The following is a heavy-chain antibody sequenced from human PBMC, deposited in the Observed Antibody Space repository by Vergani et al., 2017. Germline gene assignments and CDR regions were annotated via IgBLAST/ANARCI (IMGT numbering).Heavy chain of an antibody. CDR2: IYWDDDK. V-gene: IGHV2-5*02. D-gene: IGHD5/OR15-5a*01. CDR3: AHSPRAVYGFDAFDI. Sequence: QITLKESGPTLVKPTQTLTLTCTFSGFSLSTSGVGVGWIRQPPGKAPEWLALIYWDDDKRYSPSLKSRLTITKDTSKNQVVLTMTNMDPVDTATYYCAHSPRAVYGFDAFDIWGQGTMVTVSS. J-gene: IGHJ3*02. CDR1: GFSLSTSGVG.